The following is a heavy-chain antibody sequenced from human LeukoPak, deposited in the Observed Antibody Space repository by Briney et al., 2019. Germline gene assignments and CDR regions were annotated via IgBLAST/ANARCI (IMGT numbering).Heavy chain of an antibody. Sequence: GASVKVSCKASGYTFTGYYMHWVRQAPGQGLEWMGWINPNSGGTNYAQKFQGRVTMTRDTSISTAYMELGRLRSDDTAVYYCARDGGYSYGRSNWFDPWGQGTLVTVSS. D-gene: IGHD5-18*01. CDR1: GYTFTGYY. V-gene: IGHV1-2*02. J-gene: IGHJ5*02. CDR3: ARDGGYSYGRSNWFDP. CDR2: INPNSGGT.